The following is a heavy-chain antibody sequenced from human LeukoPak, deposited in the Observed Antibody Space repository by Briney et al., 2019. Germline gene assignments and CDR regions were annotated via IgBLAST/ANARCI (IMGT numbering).Heavy chain of an antibody. CDR1: GHTFSNSG. D-gene: IGHD6-13*01. J-gene: IGHJ3*02. CDR2: ISASIGNT. V-gene: IGHV1-18*01. Sequence: GASVKVSCKASGHTFSNSGISWVRQAPGQGVEWMGWISASIGNTNYAQKFKGRVTMTTDTYTSTVYMELRSLKSDDSAVYYCAREEQEAFDIWGQGTLVTVSS. CDR3: AREEQEAFDI.